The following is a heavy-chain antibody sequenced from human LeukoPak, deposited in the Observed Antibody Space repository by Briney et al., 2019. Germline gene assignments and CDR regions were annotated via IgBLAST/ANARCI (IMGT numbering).Heavy chain of an antibody. D-gene: IGHD1/OR15-1a*01. Sequence: GGSLRLSCAASGFTFSSYWMTWVRQAPGKGPEWVANVNKDGSEKYYVDSVKGRFTISRDTAKNSLYLQMNNLRAEDTALYYCARNNDMDVWGQGTTVIVSS. J-gene: IGHJ6*02. CDR1: GFTFSSYW. CDR2: VNKDGSEK. V-gene: IGHV3-7*03. CDR3: ARNNDMDV.